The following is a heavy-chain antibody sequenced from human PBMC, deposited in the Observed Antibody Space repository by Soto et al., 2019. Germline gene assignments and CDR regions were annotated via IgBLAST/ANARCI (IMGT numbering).Heavy chain of an antibody. CDR2: IKPGTSDI. CDR3: ARQLSHICDS. V-gene: IGHV5-51*01. CDR1: GYKFGSAW. Sequence: GESLKISCKGVGYKFGSAWIGWVRQMPGKGLEWMGIIKPGTSDIRYSPSCRGHVTISADEAVSTAYLQWSSLRASDTAMYYCARQLSHICDSWGQGTLVTVSS. J-gene: IGHJ4*02. D-gene: IGHD3-3*02.